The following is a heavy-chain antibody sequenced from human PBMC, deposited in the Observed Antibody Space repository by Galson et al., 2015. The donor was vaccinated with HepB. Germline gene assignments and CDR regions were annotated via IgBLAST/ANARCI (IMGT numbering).Heavy chain of an antibody. V-gene: IGHV1-3*01. CDR2: INAGHGNT. Sequence: SVKVSCKASGYTFTKYAIHWVRQAPGQRLEWMGWINAGHGNTKYSQKFQGRVTVTSDTSASTAYMELSSLRSEDTAVYYCARDTVVAGSYYFDYWGQGTLVTVSS. D-gene: IGHD6-19*01. CDR1: GYTFTKYA. J-gene: IGHJ4*02. CDR3: ARDTVVAGSYYFDY.